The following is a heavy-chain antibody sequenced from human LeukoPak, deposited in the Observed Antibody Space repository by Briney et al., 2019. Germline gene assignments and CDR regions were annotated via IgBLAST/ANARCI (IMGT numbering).Heavy chain of an antibody. CDR1: GFTFSNAW. J-gene: IGHJ6*04. D-gene: IGHD3-10*01. CDR3: TTDWVRGAFYYYGMDV. Sequence: GGSLRLSCAASGFTFSNAWMSWVRQAPGKGLEWVGRIKSKTDGGTTDYAAPVKGRFTISRDDSKNTLYLQMNSLKTEDTAVYYCTTDWVRGAFYYYGMDVWGKGTTVTASS. V-gene: IGHV3-15*01. CDR2: IKSKTDGGTT.